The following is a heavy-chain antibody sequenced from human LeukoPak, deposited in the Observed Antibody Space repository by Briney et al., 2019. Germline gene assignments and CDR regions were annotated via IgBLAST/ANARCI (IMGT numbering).Heavy chain of an antibody. V-gene: IGHV3-72*01. D-gene: IGHD3-9*01. CDR3: ARVRYYLDY. CDR2: IRNKVNSYST. J-gene: IGHJ4*02. CDR1: GFAFSDHY. Sequence: GGSLRLSCAASGFAFSDHYMDWVRQAPGKGLEWVGRIRNKVNSYSTEYAASVKGRFTISRDDSKNSLYLQMNSLKTEDTAVYYCARVRYYLDYWGQGTLVTVSS.